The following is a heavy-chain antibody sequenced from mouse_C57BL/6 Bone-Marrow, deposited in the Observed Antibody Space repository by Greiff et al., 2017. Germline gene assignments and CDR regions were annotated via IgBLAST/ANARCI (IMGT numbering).Heavy chain of an antibody. CDR2: IDPSDRYT. CDR1: GYSFTSYW. Sequence: QVQLQQPGAELVMPGASVKLSCKASGYSFTSYWMHWVKQRPGQGLEWIGEIDPSDRYTNYNQKFKGKSTLTVDKSSSTAYMLLSSLTSEDSAVYYCARENAGYAMDYWGQGTSVTVSS. J-gene: IGHJ4*01. V-gene: IGHV1-69*01. CDR3: ARENAGYAMDY.